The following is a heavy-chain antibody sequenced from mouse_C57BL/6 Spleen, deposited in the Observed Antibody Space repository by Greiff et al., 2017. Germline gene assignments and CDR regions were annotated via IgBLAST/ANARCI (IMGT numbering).Heavy chain of an antibody. D-gene: IGHD1-1*01. V-gene: IGHV5-4*03. CDR3: ERDKESITTVVSYAMDD. J-gene: IGHJ4*01. CDR1: GFTFSSYA. Sequence: EVKLVESGGGLVKPGGSLKLSCAASGFTFSSYAMPWVRQTPEKRLEWVGTISDGGSYTYYPDNVKGRFPLSRDTPKNNLYLQMRQLKTEDTAVYYLERDKESITTVVSYAMDDWGQGTSVTVSS. CDR2: ISDGGSYT.